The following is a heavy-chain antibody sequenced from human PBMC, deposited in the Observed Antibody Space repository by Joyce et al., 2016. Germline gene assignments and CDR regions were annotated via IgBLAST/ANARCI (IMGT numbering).Heavy chain of an antibody. J-gene: IGHJ4*02. V-gene: IGHV3-21*01. D-gene: IGHD2-8*01. CDR3: ARSSYTNGIFDY. Sequence: EVQLVESGGGLVKPGGSLRLSCAASGFTFSSYSMSWVRQAPGKGRGWVSSLRSSSSYIKYTDSVKGRFTISRDNAKNSLYLQMNSLRVEDTAVYYCARSSYTNGIFDYWGQGTLVTVSS. CDR2: LRSSSSYI. CDR1: GFTFSSYS.